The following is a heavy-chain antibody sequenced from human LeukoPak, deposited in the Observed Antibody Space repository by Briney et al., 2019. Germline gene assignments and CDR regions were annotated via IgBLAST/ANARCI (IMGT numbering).Heavy chain of an antibody. CDR1: GYTFTSYY. CDR2: IKPSGGST. CDR3: ARVSGFYTSHEVEEGYYFDY. D-gene: IGHD2-2*01. J-gene: IGHJ4*02. V-gene: IGHV1-46*01. Sequence: ASVKVSCKASGYTFTSYYMHWVRQAPGQGLEWMGIIKPSGGSTSYAQKFQGRVTMTRDTSTSTVYMELSSLRSEDTAVYYCARVSGFYTSHEVEEGYYFDYWGQGTLVTVSS.